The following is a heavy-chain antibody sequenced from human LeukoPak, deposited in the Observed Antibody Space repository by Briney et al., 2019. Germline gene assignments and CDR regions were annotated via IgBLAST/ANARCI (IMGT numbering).Heavy chain of an antibody. V-gene: IGHV4-61*02. CDR1: GGSITSGSYY. J-gene: IGHJ4*02. Sequence: SETLSLTCTVSGGSITSGSYYWTWIRQPAGKGLEWIGRIYTSGSTNYNPSLKSRVTISVDTSKNQFSLKVSSVTAADTAVYYCARASATAFDYWGQGTLVTVSS. D-gene: IGHD5-12*01. CDR2: IYTSGST. CDR3: ARASATAFDY.